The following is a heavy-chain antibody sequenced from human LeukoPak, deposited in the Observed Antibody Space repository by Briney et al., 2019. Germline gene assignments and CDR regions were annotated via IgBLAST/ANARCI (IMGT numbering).Heavy chain of an antibody. CDR2: ISSSSSTI. CDR3: VRGDGWFGELLNFDN. Sequence: GGSLRLSCAASGFTFRAYSMNWVRQAPGKGPEWVSHISSSSSTIYYADSVKGRFTISRDNAKNSLYLQMTSLNDEDMAVYYCVRGDGWFGELLNFDNWGQGTLVTVSS. D-gene: IGHD3-10*01. J-gene: IGHJ4*02. V-gene: IGHV3-48*02. CDR1: GFTFRAYS.